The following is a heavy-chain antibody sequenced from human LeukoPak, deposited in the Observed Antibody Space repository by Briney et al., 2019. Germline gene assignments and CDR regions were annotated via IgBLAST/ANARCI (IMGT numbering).Heavy chain of an antibody. CDR1: KFNFHNYG. CDR3: AKVESGSYPYFDY. CDR2: ISSSGA. J-gene: IGHJ4*02. Sequence: GGSLRLSCTTPKFNFHNYGLTWVRQAPGKELEWVSSISSSGAQYAASVQGRFTISRDNSKNTLYLQMNSLRAEDTAVYYCAKVESGSYPYFDYWGQGTLVTVSS. V-gene: IGHV3-23*01. D-gene: IGHD1-26*01.